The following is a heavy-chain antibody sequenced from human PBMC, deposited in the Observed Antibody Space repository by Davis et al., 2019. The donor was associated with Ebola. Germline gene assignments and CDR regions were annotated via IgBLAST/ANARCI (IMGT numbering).Heavy chain of an antibody. CDR3: ASVGFFY. V-gene: IGHV3-30*02. CDR1: GFTFSSYW. CDR2: IRYDGSNK. J-gene: IGHJ4*02. D-gene: IGHD3-3*01. Sequence: GGSLRLSCAASGFTFSSYWMHWVRQAPGKGLEWVAFIRYDGSNKYYADSVKGRFTISRDNSKNTLYLQMNSLRAEDTAVYYCASVGFFYWGQGTLVTVSS.